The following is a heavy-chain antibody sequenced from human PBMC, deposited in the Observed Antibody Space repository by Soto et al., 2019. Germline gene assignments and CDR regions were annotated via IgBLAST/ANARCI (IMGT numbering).Heavy chain of an antibody. CDR3: ASRSGQLPYYFDY. J-gene: IGHJ4*02. CDR1: GFTLTNYG. Sequence: ASVKVSCKASGFTLTNYGIGWVRQAPGQGLEWMGWINSYSGRTNYAQKLQGRVTMTRDTSTRTAYMELRSLRSDDTAVYYCASRSGQLPYYFDYWGQGTLVTVSS. V-gene: IGHV1-18*01. D-gene: IGHD5-18*01. CDR2: INSYSGRT.